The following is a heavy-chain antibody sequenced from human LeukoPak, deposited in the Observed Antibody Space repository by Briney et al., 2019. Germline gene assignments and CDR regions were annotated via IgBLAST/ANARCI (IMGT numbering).Heavy chain of an antibody. D-gene: IGHD5-18*01. CDR1: GGSISSYY. CDR2: IYYSGST. CDR3: VRAYSDTAMVPPSYYFDY. Sequence: SETLSLTCTVSGGSISSYYWSWIRQPPGKGLEWIGYIYYSGSTNYNPSLKSRVTISVDTSKNQFSLKLSSVTAADTAVYYCVRAYSDTAMVPPSYYFDYWGQGTLVTVSS. V-gene: IGHV4-59*01. J-gene: IGHJ4*02.